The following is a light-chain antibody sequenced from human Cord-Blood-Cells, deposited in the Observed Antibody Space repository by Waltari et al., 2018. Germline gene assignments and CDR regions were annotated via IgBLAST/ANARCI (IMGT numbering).Light chain of an antibody. J-gene: IGKJ2*01. CDR3: LQDYNYPDT. CDR1: QGIRND. Sequence: AIQMTQSLSSLSASVGDRVTITCRASQGIRNDLGWYQQKPGKAPKLLIYAASSLQSGVPSRCSGSGSGTDFTLSMSSLQPEDFASYYCLQDYNYPDTFGQGTKLEIK. V-gene: IGKV1-6*01. CDR2: AAS.